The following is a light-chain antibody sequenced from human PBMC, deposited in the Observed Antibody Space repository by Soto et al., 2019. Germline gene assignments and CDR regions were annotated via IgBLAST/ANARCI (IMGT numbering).Light chain of an antibody. Sequence: EIVMTQSPATLSVSPGERATLSCRASQSLSSNLAWYQQKPGQAPRLLIYGASTRATNIPARFSGSGSGTEFTLTISSLQSEDFAVYYCQQYGSSGTFGQGTKVEIK. CDR2: GAS. CDR3: QQYGSSGT. V-gene: IGKV3-15*01. J-gene: IGKJ1*01. CDR1: QSLSSN.